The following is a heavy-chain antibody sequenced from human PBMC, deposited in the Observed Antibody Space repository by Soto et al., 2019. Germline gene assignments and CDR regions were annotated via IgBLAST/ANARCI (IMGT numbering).Heavy chain of an antibody. Sequence: QVTLKESGPVLVKPTETLTLTCTVSGFSLSNARMGVSWIRQTPGKALEWLAHIFSNDEKSYSTSLKSRLTISKDTSKSQVVLTMTNMDPVDTATYYCARIYVDTAMVSVGDFDYWGQGTLVTVSS. D-gene: IGHD5-18*01. CDR3: ARIYVDTAMVSVGDFDY. V-gene: IGHV2-26*01. J-gene: IGHJ4*02. CDR2: IFSNDEK. CDR1: GFSLSNARMG.